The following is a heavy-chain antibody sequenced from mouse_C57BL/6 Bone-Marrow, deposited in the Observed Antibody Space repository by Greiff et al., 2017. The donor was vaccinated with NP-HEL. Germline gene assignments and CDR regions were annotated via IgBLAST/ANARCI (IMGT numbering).Heavy chain of an antibody. D-gene: IGHD1-1*01. Sequence: EVKLLESVAELVRPGASVKLSCTASGFNIKNTYMHWVKQRPEQGLEWIGRIDPANGNTKYAPKFQGKATITADTSSNTAYLQLSSLTSEDTAIYYCAPPPGGTVVSDYWGQGTTLTVSS. V-gene: IGHV14-3*01. J-gene: IGHJ2*01. CDR1: GFNIKNTY. CDR3: APPPGGTVVSDY. CDR2: IDPANGNT.